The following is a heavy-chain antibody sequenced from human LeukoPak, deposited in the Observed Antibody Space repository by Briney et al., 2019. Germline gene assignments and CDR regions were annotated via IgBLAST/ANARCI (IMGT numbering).Heavy chain of an antibody. CDR1: GYTFTSYD. J-gene: IGHJ6*02. D-gene: IGHD3-10*01. Sequence: PKASVKVSCKASGYTFTSYDINWVRQATGQGLEWMGWINPNSGNTGYAQKFQGRVTMTRNTSISTAYMELSSLRSEDTAVYYCARARHYGSGSYYYYYGMDVWGQGTTVTVSS. CDR3: ARARHYGSGSYYYYYGMDV. V-gene: IGHV1-8*01. CDR2: INPNSGNT.